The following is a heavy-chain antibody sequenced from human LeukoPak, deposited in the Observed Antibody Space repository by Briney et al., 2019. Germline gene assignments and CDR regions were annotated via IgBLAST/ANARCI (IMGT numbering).Heavy chain of an antibody. CDR2: INPDDKST. CDR1: GFTFSKYW. V-gene: IGHV3-74*01. CDR3: TRGYVGIDY. D-gene: IGHD5-12*01. J-gene: IGHJ4*02. Sequence: GGSLRLSCAASGFTFSKYWLHWVRQPPGRGLVWLARINPDDKSTSYADSAKGRFTISIDDAKETLFLQMNSLTAEDTAVYYCTRGYVGIDYWGQGTLVTVSS.